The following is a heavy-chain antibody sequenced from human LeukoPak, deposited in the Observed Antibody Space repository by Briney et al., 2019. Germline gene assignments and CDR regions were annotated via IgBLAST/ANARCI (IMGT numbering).Heavy chain of an antibody. CDR2: ISISGGST. CDR3: AKVNGDSFYYYYGVDV. V-gene: IGHV3-23*01. J-gene: IGHJ6*02. D-gene: IGHD4-17*01. CDR1: GFTFSSYA. Sequence: PGGSLRLSCAASGFTFSSYAMTWVRQAPGKGLEWVSAISISGGSTYYADSVKGRFTISRDNSKKTVYLQMNSLRAEDTAVYYCAKVNGDSFYYYYGVDVWGQGTTVTVSS.